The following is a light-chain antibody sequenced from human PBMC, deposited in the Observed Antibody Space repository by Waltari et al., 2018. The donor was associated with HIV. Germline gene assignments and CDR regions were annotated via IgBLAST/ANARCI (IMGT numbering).Light chain of an antibody. CDR3: QQYNSHSYA. J-gene: IGKJ2*01. CDR1: QIIDNW. Sequence: DVQMTQSPSSLSACVGDKVTTTCRASQIIDNWLSWYQQKPGHPPKLLMYKTSYLESGVPSRFSGSVSGADFTLIIDGLQPDDFATYYCQQYNSHSYAFGQGTKVDVK. CDR2: KTS. V-gene: IGKV1-5*03.